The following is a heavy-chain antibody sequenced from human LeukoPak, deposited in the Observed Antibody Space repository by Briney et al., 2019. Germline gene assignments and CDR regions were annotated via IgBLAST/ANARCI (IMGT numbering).Heavy chain of an antibody. V-gene: IGHV3-7*01. CDR1: GFTFSSYW. Sequence: GGSLRLSCAASGFTFSSYWMSWVRQAPGKGLEWVANIKQDGSEKYYVDSVKGRFTISRDNAKNSLYLQMNSLRAEDTAVYYCASYALSSGYYWWGSQVDPPRYYFDYWGQGTLVTVSS. CDR2: IKQDGSEK. CDR3: ASYALSSGYYWWGSQVDPPRYYFDY. D-gene: IGHD3-22*01. J-gene: IGHJ4*02.